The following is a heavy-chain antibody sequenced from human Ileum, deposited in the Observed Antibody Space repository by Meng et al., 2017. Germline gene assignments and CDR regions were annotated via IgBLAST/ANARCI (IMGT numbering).Heavy chain of an antibody. D-gene: IGHD2/OR15-2a*01. CDR2: IFHTGST. CDR3: ATNKNKKIDY. Sequence: VAGPGLVEPSGTLALPCVFSGDSISSGNWWNWVRQPQGKGLEWIGEIFHTGSTNYNPSLKSRVTISADKSKNQFSLNLSSVTAADTAVYYCATNKNKKIDYWGQGTLVTVSS. V-gene: IGHV4-4*02. CDR1: GDSISSGNW. J-gene: IGHJ4*02.